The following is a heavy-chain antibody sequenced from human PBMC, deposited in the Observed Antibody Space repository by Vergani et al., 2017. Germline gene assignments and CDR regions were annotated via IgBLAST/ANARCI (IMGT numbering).Heavy chain of an antibody. D-gene: IGHD2-15*01. V-gene: IGHV1-69*01. J-gene: IGHJ4*02. CDR1: GGTFSSYA. CDR3: ARYCSGGSCLDPYYFDY. Sequence: QVQLVQSGAEVKKPGSSVKVSCKASGGTFSSYAISWVRQAPGQGLEWMGGIIPIFGTANYAQKFQGRVTITADESTSTAYMEPSSLRSEDTAVYYCARYCSGGSCLDPYYFDYWGQGTLVTVSS. CDR2: IIPIFGTA.